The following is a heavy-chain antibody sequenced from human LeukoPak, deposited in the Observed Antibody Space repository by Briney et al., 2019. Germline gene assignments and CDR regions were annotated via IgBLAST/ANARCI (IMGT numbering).Heavy chain of an antibody. Sequence: PSETLSLTXTVSGYSISSGYYWGWIRQPPGKGLEWIGSIYYSGSTYYNPSLKSRVTISVDTSKNQFSLKLSSVTAADTAVYYCARLIGGSYRGGFDYWGQGTLVTVSS. V-gene: IGHV4-38-2*02. CDR1: GYSISSGYY. CDR3: ARLIGGSYRGGFDY. J-gene: IGHJ4*02. CDR2: IYYSGST. D-gene: IGHD1-26*01.